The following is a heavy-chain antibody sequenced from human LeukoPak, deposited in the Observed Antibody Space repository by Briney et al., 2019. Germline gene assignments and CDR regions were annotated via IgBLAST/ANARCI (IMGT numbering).Heavy chain of an antibody. CDR3: ASYSSGALPFGY. CDR2: IYYSGST. V-gene: IGHV4-39*01. CDR1: GGSISSSSYY. D-gene: IGHD6-19*01. Sequence: NTSETLSLTCTVSGGSISSSSYYWGWIRQPPGKGLEWIGSIYYSGSTYYNPSLKSRVTISVDTSKNQFSLKLSSVTAADTAVYYCASYSSGALPFGYWGQGTLVTVSS. J-gene: IGHJ4*02.